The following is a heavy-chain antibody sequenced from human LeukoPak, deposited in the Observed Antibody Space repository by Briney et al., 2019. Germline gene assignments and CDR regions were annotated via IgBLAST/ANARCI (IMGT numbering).Heavy chain of an antibody. V-gene: IGHV3-33*08. CDR1: GFTFSNHG. Sequence: ERSLRLSCATSGFTFSNHGFHWVRRAPGKGLEWLALIWYDGSNKYYADSVKGRFTISRDNSKNTVYLHMNSLRAEDTALYHCVTDGETYPRSFFDYWGQGTLVTVSS. D-gene: IGHD2-21*01. CDR2: IWYDGSNK. J-gene: IGHJ4*02. CDR3: VTDGETYPRSFFDY.